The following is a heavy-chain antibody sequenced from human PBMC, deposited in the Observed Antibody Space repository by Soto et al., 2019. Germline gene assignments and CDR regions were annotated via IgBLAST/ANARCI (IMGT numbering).Heavy chain of an antibody. D-gene: IGHD3-16*01. Sequence: EVQLVEAGGGLVQPGRSLRLSCAGSGFTFDDYAMHWVRQAAGKGLEWVSGISWDSDMIEYADSVQGRFTISRDNAKNSLYLQMNSLRPEDTALYFCAKDMTPNYSESYAYAAFDKWGLGTMSTVSS. V-gene: IGHV3-9*01. J-gene: IGHJ3*02. CDR3: AKDMTPNYSESYAYAAFDK. CDR2: ISWDSDMI. CDR1: GFTFDDYA.